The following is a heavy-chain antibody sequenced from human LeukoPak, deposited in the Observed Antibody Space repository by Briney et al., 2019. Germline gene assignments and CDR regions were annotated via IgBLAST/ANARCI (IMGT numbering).Heavy chain of an antibody. V-gene: IGHV3-74*01. J-gene: IGHJ6*02. CDR2: INSDGSSI. D-gene: IGHD2/OR15-2a*01. Sequence: GGSLRLSCAASGFTFRTYWMNWVRQAPGKGLVWVSRINSDGSSIDYEDSVKGRFTMSRDNAKNTLYLQMNSPRVEDTGVYYCARGQGYFSYYGMDVWGQGTTVTVS. CDR3: ARGQGYFSYYGMDV. CDR1: GFTFRTYW.